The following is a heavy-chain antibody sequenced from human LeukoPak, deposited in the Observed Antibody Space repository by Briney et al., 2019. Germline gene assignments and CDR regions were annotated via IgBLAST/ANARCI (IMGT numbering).Heavy chain of an antibody. D-gene: IGHD3-10*01. Sequence: PSETLSLTCTVSGGSISSSSYYWRWIRQPPGKGLEWIASIDYSGNTYYNLSLKSRVTMFVDTSKNQFSLRLRSVTAADTAVYYCASWAGGSAPVASFDYWGQGTLVTVSS. CDR3: ASWAGGSAPVASFDY. J-gene: IGHJ4*02. CDR2: IDYSGNT. CDR1: GGSISSSSYY. V-gene: IGHV4-39*01.